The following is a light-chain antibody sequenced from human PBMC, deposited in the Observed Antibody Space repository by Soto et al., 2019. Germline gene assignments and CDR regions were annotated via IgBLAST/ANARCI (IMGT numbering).Light chain of an antibody. J-gene: IGKJ1*01. CDR3: HQYDNWWT. CDR1: QSVSSK. Sequence: EIVMTQSPATLSVSPGERATLSCRASQSVSSKLAWFQQKPGQAPSLLIYGVSTRATGVPVRFSGSGSGTDFSLSITGLQSEDSAIYYCHQYDNWWTFGQGTKVDI. V-gene: IGKV3-15*01. CDR2: GVS.